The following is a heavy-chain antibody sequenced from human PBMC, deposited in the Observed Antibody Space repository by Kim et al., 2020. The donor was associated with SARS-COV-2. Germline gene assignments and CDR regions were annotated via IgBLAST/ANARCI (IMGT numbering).Heavy chain of an antibody. CDR1: GFDFSSCA. J-gene: IGHJ5*02. D-gene: IGHD6-6*01. CDR2: ISGGSGNT. Sequence: GGSLRLSCAASGFDFSSCAMSWVRQAPGKGLQWVSSISGGSGNTYYADSVKGRFTISRDNSKNTVYLQVNSLRAEDTAVYYCAKGPQYSISKWFDPWGQGTLLTVSS. V-gene: IGHV3-23*01. CDR3: AKGPQYSISKWFDP.